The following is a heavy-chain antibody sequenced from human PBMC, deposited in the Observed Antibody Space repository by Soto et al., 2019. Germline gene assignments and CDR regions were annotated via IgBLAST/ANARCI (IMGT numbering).Heavy chain of an antibody. V-gene: IGHV4-59*01. Sequence: SETLSFTCTVSAGSISSYYWSWIRQPPGKGLEWIGYIYYGGSTNYNPSLKSRVTISVDTSKNQFSLRLSSVTAADTAVYYSARDLYIGSIGANWFDPWGQGTLVTVSS. CDR3: ARDLYIGSIGANWFDP. D-gene: IGHD1-26*01. J-gene: IGHJ5*02. CDR2: IYYGGST. CDR1: AGSISSYY.